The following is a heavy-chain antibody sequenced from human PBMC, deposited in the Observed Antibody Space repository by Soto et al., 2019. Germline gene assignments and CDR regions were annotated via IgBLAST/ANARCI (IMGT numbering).Heavy chain of an antibody. CDR2: ISAYNGNT. J-gene: IGHJ5*02. D-gene: IGHD4-4*01. CDR3: XXXXGVTWFDP. V-gene: IGHV1-18*01. Sequence: QVQLVQSGAEVKKPGASVKVSCKASGYTFTSYGISWVRQAPGQGLEWMGWISAYNGNTNYAQKLQGRVTMXTDTXXXXXXXXXXXXXXXXXXXXXXXXXXGVTWFDPWGQGTLVTVSS. CDR1: GYTFTSYG.